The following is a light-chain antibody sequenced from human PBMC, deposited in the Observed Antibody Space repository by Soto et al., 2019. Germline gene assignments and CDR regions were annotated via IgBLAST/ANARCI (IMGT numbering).Light chain of an antibody. CDR3: QQYNNWPPL. CDR1: QSVSSN. V-gene: IGKV3-15*01. J-gene: IGKJ2*01. Sequence: EIVMTQSPATLSVSPGERATLSCRASQSVSSNLAWYQQKPGQAPRLLIYGASTRATGIPARFSGSGSGTXXXXXIXXXXXEDFAVYYCQQYNNWPPLFGQGTKLEIK. CDR2: GAS.